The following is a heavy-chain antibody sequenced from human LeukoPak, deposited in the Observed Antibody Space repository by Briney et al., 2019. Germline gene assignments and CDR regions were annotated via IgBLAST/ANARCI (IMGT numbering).Heavy chain of an antibody. J-gene: IGHJ5*02. Sequence: SAKVLCKASGYTFTSYYMHWVRQTPGQGLEWMGLINPSGGSTSYAQKFQGRVTMTRDTSTSTVYMELSSLRSEDTAVYYCAREGSGTTSSFWFHHWGQGTLVTVSS. CDR2: INPSGGST. V-gene: IGHV1-46*01. D-gene: IGHD1-26*01. CDR3: AREGSGTTSSFWFHH. CDR1: GYTFTSYY.